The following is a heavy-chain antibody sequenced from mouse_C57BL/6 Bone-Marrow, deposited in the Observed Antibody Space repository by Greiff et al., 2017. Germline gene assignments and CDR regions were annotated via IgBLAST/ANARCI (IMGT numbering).Heavy chain of an antibody. J-gene: IGHJ4*01. CDR3: ARGNDSWCLRWAMDY. Sequence: QVQLQQPGTELVKPGASVKLSCKASGYTFTSYWMHWVKQRPGQGLEWIGNINPSNGGTNYNEKFKSKATLAVDKSTSTAYMQLSSLTAEDSAVYYWARGNDSWCLRWAMDYWGQGTSVTVSS. D-gene: IGHD2-12*01. CDR2: INPSNGGT. CDR1: GYTFTSYW. V-gene: IGHV1-53*01.